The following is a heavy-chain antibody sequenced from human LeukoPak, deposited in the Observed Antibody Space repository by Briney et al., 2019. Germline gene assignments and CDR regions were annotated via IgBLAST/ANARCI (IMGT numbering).Heavy chain of an antibody. CDR2: IYHTGSS. CDR3: ATTEKNRYYINL. Sequence: SETLSLTCAVSGASISSTSWWSWVRQAPGKGLEWIGEIYHTGSSNYNPSLKSRVAFSLDTSKKQFSLKLTSVTAADTAVYFCATTEKNRYYINLWGPGTTVIVSS. J-gene: IGHJ6*01. CDR1: GASISSTSW. V-gene: IGHV4-4*02. D-gene: IGHD2-21*01.